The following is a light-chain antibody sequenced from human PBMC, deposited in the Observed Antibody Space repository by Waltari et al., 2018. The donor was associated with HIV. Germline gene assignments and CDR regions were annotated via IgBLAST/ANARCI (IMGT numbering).Light chain of an antibody. CDR3: SSYTSSSTVV. Sequence: QCAPTQPASVSGSPGQSITISCTGTTSDIGGYNHVSWYQQHPDKAPKLVIYEVSNRPSGVSNRLSGSKSGNTASLTISGLQAEDEADYYCSSYTSSSTVVFGGGTKLTVL. V-gene: IGLV2-14*01. J-gene: IGLJ2*01. CDR2: EVS. CDR1: TSDIGGYNH.